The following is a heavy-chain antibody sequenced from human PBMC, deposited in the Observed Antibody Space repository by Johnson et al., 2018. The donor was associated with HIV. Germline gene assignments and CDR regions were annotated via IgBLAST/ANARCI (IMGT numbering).Heavy chain of an antibody. Sequence: VQLVESGGGVVQPGGSLRLSCVASELTSSNYAISWVRQAPGQGLEWVSEISASGRDIYYGASGKGRFTISRDNSKNTLKLQMNSLRAEDTAVYYCAKGPRDLPHAFNIWGRGTMVIVSS. CDR1: ELTSSNYA. CDR3: AKGPRDLPHAFNI. V-gene: IGHV3-23*04. CDR2: ISASGRDI. J-gene: IGHJ3*02.